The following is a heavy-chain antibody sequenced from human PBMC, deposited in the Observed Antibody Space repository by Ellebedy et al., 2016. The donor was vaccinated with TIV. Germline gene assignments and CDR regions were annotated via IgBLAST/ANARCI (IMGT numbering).Heavy chain of an antibody. Sequence: GESLKISXAVSGITFSSHGMHWVRQAPGKGLEWVALIWYDGSNKYYVDSVKGRFTISRDNSINTLYLQMNSLRDEDTAMYYCARGPPCSGGSCYSDYYYYYMDVWGKGTTVTVSS. D-gene: IGHD2-15*01. V-gene: IGHV3-33*08. CDR3: ARGPPCSGGSCYSDYYYYYMDV. J-gene: IGHJ6*03. CDR1: GITFSSHG. CDR2: IWYDGSNK.